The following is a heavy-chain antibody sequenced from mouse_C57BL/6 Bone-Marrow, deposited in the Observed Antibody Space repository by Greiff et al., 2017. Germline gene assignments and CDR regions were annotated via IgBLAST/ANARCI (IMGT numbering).Heavy chain of an antibody. D-gene: IGHD1-1*01. Sequence: QVQLQQPGAELVMPGASVKLSCKASGYTFTSYWMHWVKQRPGQGLEWIGEIDPSDSYTNYNQKFKGKSTLTVDKSSSTAYMQLSSLTSEDSAVYYCARSTTVPYYFDYWGQGTTLTVSS. CDR2: IDPSDSYT. CDR3: ARSTTVPYYFDY. V-gene: IGHV1-69*01. CDR1: GYTFTSYW. J-gene: IGHJ2*01.